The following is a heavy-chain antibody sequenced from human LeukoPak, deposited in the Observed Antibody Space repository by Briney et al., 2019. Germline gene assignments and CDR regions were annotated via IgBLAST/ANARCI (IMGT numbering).Heavy chain of an antibody. CDR3: AKVGYYDSSGYLYFDY. CDR1: GFTFSSYW. V-gene: IGHV3-74*01. D-gene: IGHD3-22*01. Sequence: GGSLRLSCAASGFTFSSYWMHWVRQAPGKGLVWLSRINADGSSTNYADSVKGRFTISRDNAKNTLYLQMNSLRAEDTAVYYCAKVGYYDSSGYLYFDYWGQGTLVTVSS. CDR2: INADGSST. J-gene: IGHJ4*02.